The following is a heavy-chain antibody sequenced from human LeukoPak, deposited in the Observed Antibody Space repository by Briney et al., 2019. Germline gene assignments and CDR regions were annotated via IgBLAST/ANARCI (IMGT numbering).Heavy chain of an antibody. Sequence: PGGSLRLSCAASGFTFSSCGMHWVRQAPGKGLEWVAVISYDGSNKYYADSVKGRFTISRDNSKNTLYLQMNSLRAEDTAVYYCAKDHATVTTWVFDYWGQGTLVTVSS. CDR2: ISYDGSNK. J-gene: IGHJ4*02. CDR1: GFTFSSCG. CDR3: AKDHATVTTWVFDY. D-gene: IGHD4-17*01. V-gene: IGHV3-30*18.